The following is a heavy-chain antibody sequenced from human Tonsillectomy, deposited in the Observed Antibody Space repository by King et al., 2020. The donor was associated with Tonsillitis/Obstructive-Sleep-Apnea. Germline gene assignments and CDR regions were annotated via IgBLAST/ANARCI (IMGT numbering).Heavy chain of an antibody. CDR1: GFTFSSYS. D-gene: IGHD2-15*01. V-gene: IGHV3-21*01. Sequence: VQLVESGGGLVKPGGSLRLSCAASGFTFSSYSMNWVRQAPGKGLEWVSSISSSGSYIHYVDSVKGRFTISRDNAKNSLYLQMNSLRADDTAVYYCARDPTVVVVAATPYFDYWGQGTLVTVSS. CDR3: ARDPTVVVVAATPYFDY. J-gene: IGHJ4*02. CDR2: ISSSGSYI.